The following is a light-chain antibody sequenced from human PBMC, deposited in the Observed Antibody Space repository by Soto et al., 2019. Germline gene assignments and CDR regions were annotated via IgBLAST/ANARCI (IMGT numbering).Light chain of an antibody. V-gene: IGKV3-20*01. CDR1: QSVSSSY. CDR2: AAS. CDR3: QQYGSSLPWT. J-gene: IGKJ1*01. Sequence: PGERLTLSCRSSQSVSSSYLAWYQQKPGQAPRLLIYAASSRATGIPDRFSGSGSGTDFTLTISRLEPEDFAVYYCQQYGSSLPWTFGQGTKVDI.